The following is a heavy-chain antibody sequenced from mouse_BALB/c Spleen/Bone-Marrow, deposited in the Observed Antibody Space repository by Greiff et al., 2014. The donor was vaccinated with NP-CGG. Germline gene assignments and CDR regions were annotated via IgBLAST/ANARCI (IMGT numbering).Heavy chain of an antibody. D-gene: IGHD2-3*01. CDR2: ISSGGST. CDR1: GFTFSSYA. Sequence: EVKVEESGGGLVKPGGSLKLSCAASGFTFSSYAMSRVRQTPEKRLEWVASISSGGSTYCPDSVKGRFTISRDNARNILYLQMSSLRSEDTAMYYCAREVDGWCYFDYWGQGTTLTVSS. J-gene: IGHJ2*01. V-gene: IGHV5-6-5*01. CDR3: AREVDGWCYFDY.